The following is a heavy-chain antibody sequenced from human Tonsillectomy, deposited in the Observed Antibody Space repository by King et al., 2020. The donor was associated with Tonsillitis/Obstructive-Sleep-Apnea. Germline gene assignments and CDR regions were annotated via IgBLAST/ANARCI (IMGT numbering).Heavy chain of an antibody. J-gene: IGHJ4*02. CDR2: INPSGGST. Sequence: QLVQSGAEVKKPGASVKVSCKASGYTFTSYYIHWVRQAPGQGLEWMGIINPSGGSTRYAQKFQGRVTMTRDTTTSTVYMELSSLRSEDTAVYYCARDPPPQYSSSWCFDCWGQGTLVTVSS. D-gene: IGHD6-13*01. CDR1: GYTFTSYY. CDR3: ARDPPPQYSSSWCFDC. V-gene: IGHV1-46*01.